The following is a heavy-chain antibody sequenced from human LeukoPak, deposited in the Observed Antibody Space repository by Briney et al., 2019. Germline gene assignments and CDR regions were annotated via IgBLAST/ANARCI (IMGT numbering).Heavy chain of an antibody. Sequence: SVKVSCKASGGTFSSHAISWVRQAPGQGLEWMGRIIPILGIANHAQKFQGRVTITADKSTSTAYMELSSLRSEDTAVYYCAREASFDWLFPGFDYWGQGALVTVSS. CDR1: GGTFSSHA. D-gene: IGHD3-9*01. CDR3: AREASFDWLFPGFDY. J-gene: IGHJ4*02. CDR2: IIPILGIA. V-gene: IGHV1-69*04.